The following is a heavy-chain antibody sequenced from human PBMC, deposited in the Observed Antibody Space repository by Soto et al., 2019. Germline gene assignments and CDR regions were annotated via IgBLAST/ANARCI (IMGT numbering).Heavy chain of an antibody. V-gene: IGHV1-18*04. CDR3: ARDHSPGQYNWNAQDAFDS. D-gene: IGHD1-20*01. Sequence: GASVKVSCKASGYTFTSYGISWVRQAPGQGLEWMGWISAYNGDTNYAQKLQGRVTMTTDTSTSTAYMELRSLRSDDTHVYYCARDHSPGQYNWNAQDAFDSWGQGTMVTVSS. CDR2: ISAYNGDT. CDR1: GYTFTSYG. J-gene: IGHJ3*02.